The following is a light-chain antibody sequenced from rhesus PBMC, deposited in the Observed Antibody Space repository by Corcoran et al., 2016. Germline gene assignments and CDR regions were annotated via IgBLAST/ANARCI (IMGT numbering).Light chain of an antibody. CDR3: QQYNNSPYS. J-gene: IGKJ2*01. Sequence: DIQMTQSPSSLSASVGDTVTITCRASPGIDSSLSWYQQEPGKAPKPRFYYASSWETGGPSRFSGSGSGTDYTLTISSLQPEDIGTYYCQQYNNSPYSFGQGTNVEIK. CDR1: PGIDSS. V-gene: IGKV1-66*01. CDR2: YAS.